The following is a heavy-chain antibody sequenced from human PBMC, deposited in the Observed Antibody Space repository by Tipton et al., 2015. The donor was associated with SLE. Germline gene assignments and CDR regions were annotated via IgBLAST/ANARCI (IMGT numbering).Heavy chain of an antibody. Sequence: TLSLTCTVSGGSISSYYWSWIRQPAGKGLGWIGRIYHSGSTYYNPSLTSRVTISVDTSKNQFSLKLSSVTAADTAVYYCARDKSVGLIADRPGYYFDDWGQGTLVTVSS. CDR3: ARDKSVGLIADRPGYYFDD. J-gene: IGHJ4*02. V-gene: IGHV4-4*07. CDR1: GGSISSYY. CDR2: IYHSGST. D-gene: IGHD6-6*01.